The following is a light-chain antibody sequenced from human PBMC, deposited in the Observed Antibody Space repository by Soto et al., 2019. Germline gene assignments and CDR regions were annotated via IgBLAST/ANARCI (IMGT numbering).Light chain of an antibody. CDR3: MQATQWPRT. V-gene: IGKV2-24*01. CDR1: QSLVHTDGNTY. J-gene: IGKJ4*01. CDR2: KIS. Sequence: DVVLTQTPLSLPVTLGQPASISCRSSQSLVHTDGNTYLSWLHQRPGKPARLLIYKISSRLSGIPDRFSGSGAGTYFTLKISRVDPEDGGVYYCMQATQWPRTFGVGTKVEI.